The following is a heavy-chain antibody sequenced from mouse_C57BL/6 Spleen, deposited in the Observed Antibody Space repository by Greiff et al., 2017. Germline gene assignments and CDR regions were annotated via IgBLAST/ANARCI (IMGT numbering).Heavy chain of an antibody. CDR3: TTGLLRGVRYCDY. CDR1: GFNIKDDY. J-gene: IGHJ2*01. CDR2: IDPENGDT. Sequence: VQLQQSGAELVRPGASVKLSCTASGFNIKDDYMHWVKQRPEQGLEWIGWIDPENGDTEYASKFQGKATITADTSSNTAYLQLSSLTSEDTAVYYCTTGLLRGVRYCDYWGQGTTLTVSS. D-gene: IGHD2-3*01. V-gene: IGHV14-4*01.